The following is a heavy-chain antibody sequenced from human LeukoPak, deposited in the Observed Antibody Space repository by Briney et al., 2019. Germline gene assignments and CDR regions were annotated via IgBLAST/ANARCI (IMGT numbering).Heavy chain of an antibody. V-gene: IGHV3-30-3*01. CDR3: ARDLGYDSSGYYSSRG. D-gene: IGHD3-22*01. J-gene: IGHJ4*02. CDR1: GFTFSSYA. CDR2: ISYDGNNK. Sequence: GGSLRLSCAASGFTFSSYAMHWVRQAPGKGLEWVAVISYDGNNKYYADSVKGRFTISRDNSKNTLYLQMNGLRAEDTAVYYCARDLGYDSSGYYSSRGWGQGTLVTVSS.